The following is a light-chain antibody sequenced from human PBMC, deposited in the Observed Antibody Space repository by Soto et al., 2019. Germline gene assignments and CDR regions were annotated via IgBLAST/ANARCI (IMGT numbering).Light chain of an antibody. CDR1: QSISSW. V-gene: IGKV1-5*01. Sequence: DIQMTQSPATLSASVGDRVTITCRASQSISSWLAWYQQKPGKAPKLLIYDASSLKSGVPSRFSGSGPGTEFTLTISSLQPDDFATYYCQQYNSYRGTFGQGTKVDIK. CDR2: DAS. J-gene: IGKJ1*01. CDR3: QQYNSYRGT.